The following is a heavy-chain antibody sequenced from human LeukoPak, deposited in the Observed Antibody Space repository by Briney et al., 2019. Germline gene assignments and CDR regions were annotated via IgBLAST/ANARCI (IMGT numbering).Heavy chain of an antibody. CDR1: GSSISSSSYY. J-gene: IGHJ4*02. CDR2: IYYSGST. Sequence: PSETLSLTCTVSGSSISSSSYYWGWIRQPPGKGLEWIGSIYYSGSTYYNPSLKSRVTISVDTSKNQFSLKLSSVTAADTAVYYCARGTSSWYLYFDYWGQGTLVTVSS. V-gene: IGHV4-39*01. D-gene: IGHD6-13*01. CDR3: ARGTSSWYLYFDY.